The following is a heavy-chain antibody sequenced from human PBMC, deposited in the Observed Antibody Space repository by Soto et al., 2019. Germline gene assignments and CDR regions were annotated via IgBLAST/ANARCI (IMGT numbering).Heavy chain of an antibody. J-gene: IGHJ3*02. Sequence: QVQLVQSGAEVKEPGTSVKVSCKASGYTFTSFVMHWVRQAPGQSLEWMGWINTANGNTKYSQKLQGRVTLTRDTSASTAYMAMSSLRSEDTAVYYCATLAGAFDIWGQGTMVTVSS. CDR2: INTANGNT. V-gene: IGHV1-3*04. CDR3: ATLAGAFDI. D-gene: IGHD3-16*01. CDR1: GYTFTSFV.